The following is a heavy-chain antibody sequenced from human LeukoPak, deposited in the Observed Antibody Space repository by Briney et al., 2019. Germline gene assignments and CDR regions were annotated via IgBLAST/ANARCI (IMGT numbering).Heavy chain of an antibody. Sequence: GASVKVSCKASGYTFTSYGISWVRQAPGQGLEWMGWISAYNGNTNYAQKLQGRVTMTTDTYTSTAYMELRSLRSDDTAVYYCARDNSVRDEAWWFNPWGQGTLVTVSS. CDR2: ISAYNGNT. CDR3: ARDNSVRDEAWWFNP. D-gene: IGHD5-24*01. J-gene: IGHJ5*02. CDR1: GYTFTSYG. V-gene: IGHV1-18*01.